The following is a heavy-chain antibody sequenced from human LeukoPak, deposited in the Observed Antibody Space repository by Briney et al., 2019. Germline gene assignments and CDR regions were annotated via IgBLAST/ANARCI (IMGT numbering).Heavy chain of an antibody. D-gene: IGHD5-18*01. CDR1: GGTFSSYA. J-gene: IGHJ4*02. V-gene: IGHV1-69*01. CDR2: IIPIFGTA. CDR3: AGQRRRGYSYGFFDY. Sequence: SVKVSCKASGGTFSSYAISWVRQAPGQGLDWMGGIIPIFGTANYAQKFQGRVTITADESTSTAYMELSSLRSEDTAVYYCAGQRRRGYSYGFFDYWGQGTLVTVSS.